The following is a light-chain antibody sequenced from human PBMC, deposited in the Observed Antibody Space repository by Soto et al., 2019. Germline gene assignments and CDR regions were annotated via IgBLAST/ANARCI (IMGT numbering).Light chain of an antibody. CDR2: DAS. V-gene: IGKV1-5*01. J-gene: IGKJ1*01. CDR3: QQYNSYSGT. Sequence: DIQMTQSPSTLSASVGDRVTITCRASQSISSWLAWYQQKPWKAPKLLIYDASSLESGVPSRFIGSGSGTEFTLTISSLQPYDFATYYFQQYNSYSGTFGQGTKVEIK. CDR1: QSISSW.